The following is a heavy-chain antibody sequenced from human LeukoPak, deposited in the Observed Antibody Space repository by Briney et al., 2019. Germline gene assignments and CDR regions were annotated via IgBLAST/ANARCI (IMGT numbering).Heavy chain of an antibody. CDR2: IIPIFGTA. V-gene: IGHV1-69*13. Sequence: GASVKVSCKASGYTFTSYGISWVRQAPGQGLEWMGGIIPIFGTANYAQKFQGRVTITADESTSTAYMELSSLRSEDAAVYYCARGRSGYDGNFDYWGQGTLVTVSS. CDR3: ARGRSGYDGNFDY. CDR1: GYTFTSYG. D-gene: IGHD5-12*01. J-gene: IGHJ4*02.